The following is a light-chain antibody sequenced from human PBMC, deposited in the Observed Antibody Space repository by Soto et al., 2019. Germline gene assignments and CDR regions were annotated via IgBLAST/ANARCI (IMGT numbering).Light chain of an antibody. CDR2: DAS. V-gene: IGKV1-5*01. CDR3: QQYIRWPLT. J-gene: IGKJ4*01. CDR1: QSISSW. Sequence: IQVTQSPSTLSASVGDRVTITCRASQSISSWLAWYQQKPGKAPKLLIYDASSLESGVPSRFSGSGSGTEFTLTISSLQSEDYAVYFCQQYIRWPLTFGGGTKVDIK.